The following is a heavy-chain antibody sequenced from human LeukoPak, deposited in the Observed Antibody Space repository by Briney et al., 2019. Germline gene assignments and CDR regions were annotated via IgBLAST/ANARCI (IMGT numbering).Heavy chain of an antibody. CDR3: ARSGVYTSDAFDI. CDR2: IIPIFGTA. D-gene: IGHD6-13*01. CDR1: GGTFSSYA. Sequence: SVKVSCKASGGTFSSYAISWVRQAPGQGLEWMGGIIPIFGTANYAQKFQGRVTITADKSTSTAYMEVSSLRSEDTAVYYCARSGVYTSDAFDIWGQGTMVTVSS. V-gene: IGHV1-69*06. J-gene: IGHJ3*02.